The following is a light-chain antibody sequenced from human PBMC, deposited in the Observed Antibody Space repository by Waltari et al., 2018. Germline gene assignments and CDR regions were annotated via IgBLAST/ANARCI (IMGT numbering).Light chain of an antibody. V-gene: IGKV3-11*01. CDR2: GAS. Sequence: EVVLTQSPATLSLSPGETATLSCRASQSVGTSLFWYHQISGQPPRLLIHGASNRATGSPARFSGSGSGTDITLTISGLESEDIAVYYCQQRGDGLWTFGQGT. J-gene: IGKJ1*01. CDR3: QQRGDGLWT. CDR1: QSVGTS.